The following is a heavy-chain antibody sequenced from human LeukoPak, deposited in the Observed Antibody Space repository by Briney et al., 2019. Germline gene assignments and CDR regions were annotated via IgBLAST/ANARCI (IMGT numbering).Heavy chain of an antibody. V-gene: IGHV3-30*18. CDR2: ISYDGSNK. CDR3: AKAYYDILNLPPYGMDV. D-gene: IGHD3-9*01. J-gene: IGHJ6*04. Sequence: EGSLRLSCAASGFTFSSYGMYWVRQAPGKGLEWVAVISYDGSNKYYADSVKGRFTISRDDPKNTLYLQMNSLRAEDTAVYYCAKAYYDILNLPPYGMDVWGKGTTVTVSS. CDR1: GFTFSSYG.